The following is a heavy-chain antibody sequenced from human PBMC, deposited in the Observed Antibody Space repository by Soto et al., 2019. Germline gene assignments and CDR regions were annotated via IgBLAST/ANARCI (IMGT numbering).Heavy chain of an antibody. J-gene: IGHJ3*02. Sequence: LRLSCAASGFTFNTYSMNWVRQAPGKGLEWVSYISSGSTTIYYADSVKGRFTISRDNAKNSLYLQMNNPRAEDTAVYHCARAGGKNAFDIWGQGTMVTVSS. CDR1: GFTFNTYS. CDR3: ARAGGKNAFDI. CDR2: ISSGSTTI. V-gene: IGHV3-48*01. D-gene: IGHD1-1*01.